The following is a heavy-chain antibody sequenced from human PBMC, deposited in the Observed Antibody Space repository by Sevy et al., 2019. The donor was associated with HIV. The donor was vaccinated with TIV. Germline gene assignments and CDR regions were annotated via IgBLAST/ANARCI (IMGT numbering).Heavy chain of an antibody. V-gene: IGHV3-33*01. Sequence: GGSLRPSCAASGFTFSSYGMHWVRQAPGKGLEWVAVIWNDGSNQYYADSVEGRFTVSRDNSTNTLYLQMNSLRAEDTAVYYCARAPGYCTSTNCYDWFDPWGHGTLVTVSS. CDR2: IWNDGSNQ. CDR3: ARAPGYCTSTNCYDWFDP. J-gene: IGHJ5*02. D-gene: IGHD2-2*01. CDR1: GFTFSSYG.